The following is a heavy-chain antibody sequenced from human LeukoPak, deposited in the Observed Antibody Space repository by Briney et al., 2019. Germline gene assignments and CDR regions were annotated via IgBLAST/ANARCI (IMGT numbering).Heavy chain of an antibody. J-gene: IGHJ4*02. CDR2: ISYDGSNK. CDR3: ARAYYYDSSGYPVDY. Sequence: PGGSLRLSCAASGFTFSSYAMHWVRQAPGKGLEWVAVISYDGSNKYCADSVKGRFTISRDNSKNTLYLQMSSLRAEDTAVYYCARAYYYDSSGYPVDYWGQGTLVTVSS. D-gene: IGHD3-22*01. V-gene: IGHV3-30-3*01. CDR1: GFTFSSYA.